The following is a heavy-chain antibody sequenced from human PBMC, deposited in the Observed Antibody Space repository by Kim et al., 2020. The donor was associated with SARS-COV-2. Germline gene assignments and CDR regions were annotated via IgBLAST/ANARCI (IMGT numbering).Heavy chain of an antibody. D-gene: IGHD3-3*01. J-gene: IGHJ6*02. V-gene: IGHV3-30*18. CDR3: AKWRGLLKIRLDYYNGMDV. CDR2: ISYEGSKK. CDR1: GFNFNNFG. Sequence: GGSLRLSCAASGFNFNNFGMYWVRQAPGKGLEWVAVISYEGSKKYYADSLEGRFTISRDNSKNTLYLQMNSLRGEDTAVYYCAKWRGLLKIRLDYYNGMDVWGQGTTVTVSS.